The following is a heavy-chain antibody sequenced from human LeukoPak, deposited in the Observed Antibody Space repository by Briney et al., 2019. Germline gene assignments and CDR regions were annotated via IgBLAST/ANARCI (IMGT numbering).Heavy chain of an antibody. CDR1: GYTFIGYY. V-gene: IGHV1-2*02. CDR3: ARQTTATLLFDF. Sequence: ASVKVSFKASGYTFIGYYIHWVRQAPGQGLEWMGWISPNSGGTNSAQKFQGRVTMTRDTSISTAYMELTRLRSDDTAVYYCARQTTATLLFDFWGQGTLVTVSS. J-gene: IGHJ4*02. CDR2: ISPNSGGT. D-gene: IGHD4-17*01.